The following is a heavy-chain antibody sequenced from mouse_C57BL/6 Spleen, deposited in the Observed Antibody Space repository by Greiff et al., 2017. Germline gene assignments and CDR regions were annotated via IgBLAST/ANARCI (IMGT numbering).Heavy chain of an antibody. J-gene: IGHJ2*01. CDR2: IRLKSDNYAT. D-gene: IGHD1-1*01. V-gene: IGHV6-3*01. CDR3: TALWDYYFDY. Sequence: EVKVEESGGGLVQPGGSMKLSCVASGFTFTNYWMNWVRQSPEKGLEWVAQIRLKSDNYATHYAVSVKGRFTISRDDYKSSFYLQMNNLRADDTRIYYCTALWDYYFDYWGQGTTLTVSS. CDR1: GFTFTNYW.